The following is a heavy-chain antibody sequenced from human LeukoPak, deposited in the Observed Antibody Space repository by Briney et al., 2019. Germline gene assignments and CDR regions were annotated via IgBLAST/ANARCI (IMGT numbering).Heavy chain of an antibody. CDR2: IYTSGST. J-gene: IGHJ4*02. CDR1: GGSISSGSYY. V-gene: IGHV4-61*02. Sequence: SGTLSLTCTVSGGSISSGSYYWSWIRQPAGKGLEWIGRIYTSGSTNYNPSLKSRVTISVDTSKNQFSLKLSSVTAADTAVYYCARMSYGPDYWGQGTLVTVSS. CDR3: ARMSYGPDY. D-gene: IGHD5-18*01.